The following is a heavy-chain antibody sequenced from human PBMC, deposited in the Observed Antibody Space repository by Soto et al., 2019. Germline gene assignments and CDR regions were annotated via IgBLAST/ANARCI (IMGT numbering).Heavy chain of an antibody. V-gene: IGHV4-34*01. CDR3: ARGPSDIAVASTFDY. CDR1: GGSFSGYY. CDR2: INHSGST. D-gene: IGHD6-19*01. J-gene: IGHJ4*02. Sequence: QVQLQQWGAGLLKPSETLSLTCAVYGGSFSGYYWSWIRQPPGKGLEWIGEINHSGSTNYNPSLKSRVTISVDTSKNQFSLKLSSVTAADTAVYYCARGPSDIAVASTFDYWGQGTLVTVSS.